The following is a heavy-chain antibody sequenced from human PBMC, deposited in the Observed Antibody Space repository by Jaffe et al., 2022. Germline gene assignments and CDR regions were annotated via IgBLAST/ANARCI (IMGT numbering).Heavy chain of an antibody. Sequence: QVQLQESGPGLVKPSQTLSLTCTVSGGSISSGSYYWSWIRQPAGKGLEWIGRIYTSGSTNYNPSLKSRVTISVDTSKNQFSLKLSSVTAADTAVYYCAREGSTVTHNWFDPWGQGTLVTVSS. CDR2: IYTSGST. CDR3: AREGSTVTHNWFDP. V-gene: IGHV4-61*02. CDR1: GGSISSGSYY. J-gene: IGHJ5*02. D-gene: IGHD4-17*01.